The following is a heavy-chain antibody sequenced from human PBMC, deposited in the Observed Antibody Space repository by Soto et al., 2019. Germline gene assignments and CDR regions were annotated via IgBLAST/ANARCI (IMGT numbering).Heavy chain of an antibody. CDR1: GFNFSSYA. CDR3: AKEMVRGVIITSSAYHCFDP. CDR2: ISGSGGST. V-gene: IGHV3-23*01. J-gene: IGHJ5*02. D-gene: IGHD3-10*01. Sequence: GGSLRLSCAASGFNFSSYAMSWVRQAPGKGLEWVSAISGSGGSTYYADSVKGRFTISRDSSKNTLYLQMNSLRAEDTAVYYCAKEMVRGVIITSSAYHCFDPWGQGTLVTVSS.